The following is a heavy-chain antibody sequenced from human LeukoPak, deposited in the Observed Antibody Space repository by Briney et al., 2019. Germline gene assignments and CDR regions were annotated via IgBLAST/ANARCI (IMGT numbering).Heavy chain of an antibody. V-gene: IGHV3-23*01. Sequence: GGSLRLYCAASGFTFSSYAMTWVRQAPGEGLEWVSAISGSGGSTYYADSVKGRFTMSRDNSKNTLYLQMNSLRAEDTAVYYCARQIVGANQYWGPGTLVTVSS. CDR3: ARQIVGANQY. D-gene: IGHD1-26*01. CDR2: ISGSGGST. J-gene: IGHJ4*02. CDR1: GFTFSSYA.